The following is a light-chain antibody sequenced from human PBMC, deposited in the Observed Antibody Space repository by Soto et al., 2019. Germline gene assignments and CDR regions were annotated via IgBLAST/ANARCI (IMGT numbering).Light chain of an antibody. V-gene: IGKV1-27*01. CDR3: QNYNSAPFT. J-gene: IGKJ3*01. CDR2: AAS. Sequence: DIPMTQSPSSLSASVGDRVTITCRASQGISNSLAWYQQKPGKVPRLLIYAASTLQSGVPSRFGGSGSGTDFSLTISSLQPEDVATYYCQNYNSAPFTFGPGTKVDVK. CDR1: QGISNS.